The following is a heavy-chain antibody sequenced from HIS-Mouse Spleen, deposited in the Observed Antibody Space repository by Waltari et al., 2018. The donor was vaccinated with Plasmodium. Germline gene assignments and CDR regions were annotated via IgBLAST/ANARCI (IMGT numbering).Heavy chain of an antibody. D-gene: IGHD1-7*01. CDR2: IYYSGST. CDR1: GGSISSRSYY. CDR3: ARDRITGTSYFDY. V-gene: IGHV4-39*07. Sequence: QLQLQASGPGLVKPSETLSLTRHVSGGSISSRSYYLGWVRQPPGKGLEWIGSIYYSGSTYYNPSLKSRVTISVDTSKNQFSLKLSSVTAADTAVYYCARDRITGTSYFDYWGQGTLVTVSS. J-gene: IGHJ4*02.